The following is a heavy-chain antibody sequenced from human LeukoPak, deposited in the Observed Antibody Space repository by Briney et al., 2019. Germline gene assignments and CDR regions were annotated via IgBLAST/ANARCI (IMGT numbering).Heavy chain of an antibody. Sequence: PSETLSLTCAVYGGSFSGYYWSWIRQPPGKGLEWIGEINHSGSTNYNPSLKSRVTISVDTSKNQFSLKLSSVTAADTAVYYCARPRGEYSSSCYYGGQGTLVTVPS. J-gene: IGHJ4*02. CDR3: ARPRGEYSSSCYY. CDR1: GGSFSGYY. D-gene: IGHD6-13*01. V-gene: IGHV4-34*01. CDR2: INHSGST.